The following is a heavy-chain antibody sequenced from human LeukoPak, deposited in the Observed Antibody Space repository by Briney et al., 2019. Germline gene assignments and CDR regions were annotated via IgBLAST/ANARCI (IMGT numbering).Heavy chain of an antibody. J-gene: IGHJ4*02. CDR2: ISGSGGST. D-gene: IGHD6-19*01. V-gene: IGHV3-23*01. Sequence: GGSLRLSCAASGFTFSSYAMSWVRQAPGKGLEWVSAISGSGGSTYYADSVKGRFTISRDNPKNMLYLQMNSLRAEDTAVYYCAKDPRIAVALYYFDYWGQGTLVTVSS. CDR1: GFTFSSYA. CDR3: AKDPRIAVALYYFDY.